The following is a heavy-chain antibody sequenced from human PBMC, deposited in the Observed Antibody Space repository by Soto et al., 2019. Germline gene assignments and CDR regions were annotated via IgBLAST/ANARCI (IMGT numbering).Heavy chain of an antibody. CDR3: AKAKWEVCSSTICYVSDY. CDR2: ISGSGGST. Sequence: GSLRLSCAASGFTFSTYAMTWVRQAPGKGLEWVSGISGSGGSTYYADSVKGRFTISRDNSKNTLYMQMNSLRAEDTAVYYCAKAKWEVCSSTICYVSDYWGQGILVTVSS. V-gene: IGHV3-23*01. J-gene: IGHJ4*02. D-gene: IGHD2-2*01. CDR1: GFTFSTYA.